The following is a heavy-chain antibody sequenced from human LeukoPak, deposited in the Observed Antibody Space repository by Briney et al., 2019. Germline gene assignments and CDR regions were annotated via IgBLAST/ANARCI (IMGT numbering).Heavy chain of an antibody. CDR1: GFTFGDYA. Sequence: GGSLRLSCTASGFTFGDYAMSWVRQAPGKGLEWVGFTRSKAYGGTTEYAASVKGRFTISRDDSKSIAYLQMNSLKTEDTAVYYCTRDLQFEADVWGKGTTVTVSS. CDR2: TRSKAYGGTT. D-gene: IGHD4-11*01. CDR3: TRDLQFEADV. V-gene: IGHV3-49*04. J-gene: IGHJ6*04.